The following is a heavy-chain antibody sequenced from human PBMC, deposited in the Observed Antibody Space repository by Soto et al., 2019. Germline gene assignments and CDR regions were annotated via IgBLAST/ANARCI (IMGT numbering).Heavy chain of an antibody. CDR1: GYTFTSYG. CDR3: ARLGAYAEGVFPFDY. D-gene: IGHD2-8*01. CDR2: ISAYNGNT. Sequence: QVQLVQSGAEVKKPGASVKLSCKTSGYTFTSYGIIWVRQAPGQGLEWMGWISAYNGNTNDAQKLQGRVTMTTDPATSTAYMELGSLRSDDTAVYYCARLGAYAEGVFPFDYWGQGTLVTGSS. V-gene: IGHV1-18*04. J-gene: IGHJ4*02.